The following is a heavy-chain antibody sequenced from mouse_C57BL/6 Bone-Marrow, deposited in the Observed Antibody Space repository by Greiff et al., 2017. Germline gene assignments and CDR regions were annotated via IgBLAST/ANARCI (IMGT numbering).Heavy chain of an antibody. Sequence: QVQLQQSGAELARPGASVKMSCKASGYTFTSYTMHWVKQRPGQGLEWIGYINPSSGYTKYNQKFKDKATLTADKSSSTAYMQLSSLTSEDSAVYYCAGGVRTLRREFAYWGQGTLVTVSA. CDR3: AGGVRTLRREFAY. CDR1: GYTFTSYT. CDR2: INPSSGYT. J-gene: IGHJ3*01. V-gene: IGHV1-4*01. D-gene: IGHD1-1*01.